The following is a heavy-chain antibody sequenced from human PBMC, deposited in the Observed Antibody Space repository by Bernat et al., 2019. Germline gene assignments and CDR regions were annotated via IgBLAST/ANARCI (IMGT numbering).Heavy chain of an antibody. Sequence: EVQLVESGGGLIQPGGSLRLSCAASGFTVSSNYMSWVRQAPGKGLEWVSVIYSGGSTYYADSVKGRFTISRDNSKNTLYLQKNRLSAENTAVYDGAREKKYSGAPTAGGYFGHWGHGTLVTVSS. J-gene: IGHJ2*01. CDR3: AREKKYSGAPTAGGYFGH. V-gene: IGHV3-53*01. CDR2: IYSGGST. D-gene: IGHD6-25*01. CDR1: GFTVSSNY.